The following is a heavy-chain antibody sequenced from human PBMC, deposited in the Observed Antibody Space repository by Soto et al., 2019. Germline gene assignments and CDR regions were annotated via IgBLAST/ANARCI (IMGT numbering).Heavy chain of an antibody. D-gene: IGHD2-21*01. Sequence: PSETLSLTCTVPGGSVSIGTYYWSWIRQPPGKGLEWIGFIHYSGSTNYNPSLKSRVTMSVDTSKNQFSLKLTSVNAADTAVYFCTRGGDAYQNGHWGQGTLVTVS. CDR2: IHYSGST. J-gene: IGHJ4*02. CDR3: TRGGDAYQNGH. V-gene: IGHV4-61*01. CDR1: GGSVSIGTYY.